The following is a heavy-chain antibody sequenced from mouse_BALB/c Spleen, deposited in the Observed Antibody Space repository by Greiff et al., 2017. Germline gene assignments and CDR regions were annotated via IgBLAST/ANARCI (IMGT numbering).Heavy chain of an antibody. Sequence: VQLQQSGAELVRPGTSVKVSCKASGYAFTNYLIEWVKQRPGQGLEWIGVINPGSGGTNYNEKFKGKATLTADKSSSTAYMQLSSLTSDDSAVYCCARKGYWYFDVWGAGTTVTVSS. CDR1: GYAFTNYL. CDR2: INPGSGGT. J-gene: IGHJ1*01. V-gene: IGHV1-54*01. CDR3: ARKGYWYFDV.